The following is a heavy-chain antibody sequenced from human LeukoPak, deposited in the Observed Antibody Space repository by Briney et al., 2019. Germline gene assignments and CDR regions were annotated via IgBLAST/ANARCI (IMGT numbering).Heavy chain of an antibody. Sequence: GGSLRLSCAASGFTFSSYGMHWVRQAPGKGLEWVAVIWYDGSNKYYADSVKGRFTISRDNSKNTLYLQMNSLRAEDTAVYYCARDRGGTVGYFDNWGQGTLVTVSS. CDR3: ARDRGGTVGYFDN. J-gene: IGHJ4*02. CDR2: IWYDGSNK. CDR1: GFTFSSYG. D-gene: IGHD1-14*01. V-gene: IGHV3-33*01.